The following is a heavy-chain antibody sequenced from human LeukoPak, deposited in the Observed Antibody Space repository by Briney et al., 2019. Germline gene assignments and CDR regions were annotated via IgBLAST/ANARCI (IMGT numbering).Heavy chain of an antibody. CDR3: ARFDYGDYRRDDY. D-gene: IGHD4-17*01. CDR1: GYTFTSYG. CDR2: ISAYNGNT. V-gene: IGHV1-18*01. J-gene: IGHJ4*02. Sequence: ASVKVSCKASGYTFTSYGISWVRQAPGQGLEWMGWISAYNGNTDYAQKLQGRVTMTTDTSTSTTYMELRSMRSDDTAVYYCARFDYGDYRRDDYWGQGTLVTVSS.